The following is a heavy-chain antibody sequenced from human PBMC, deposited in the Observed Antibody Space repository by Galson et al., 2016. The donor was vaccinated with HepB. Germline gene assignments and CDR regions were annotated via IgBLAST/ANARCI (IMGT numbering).Heavy chain of an antibody. CDR2: ISYDGINQ. CDR1: GFFFRNYA. Sequence: SLRLSCAASGFFFRNYAMNWVRQAPGKGLEWVAVISYDGINQYYADSVKGRFTISRDNPKSTVYLQMNSLRPEETAVYYCARGSAAGTWGYGMGVWGQGTSVSVSS. V-gene: IGHV3-30*03. D-gene: IGHD6-13*01. J-gene: IGHJ6*02. CDR3: ARGSAAGTWGYGMGV.